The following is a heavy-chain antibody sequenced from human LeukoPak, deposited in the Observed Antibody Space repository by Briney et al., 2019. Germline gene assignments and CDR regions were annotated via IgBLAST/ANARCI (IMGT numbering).Heavy chain of an antibody. V-gene: IGHV1-18*01. J-gene: IGHJ4*02. CDR1: GFTFTRYG. D-gene: IGHD1-26*01. Sequence: GGSLRLSCAASGFTFTRYGMSWVRQAPGQGLEWMGWISGSNGNTNYAQKLQGRVTMTTDTSTGTAYMELRSLRSDDTAVYYCARSGRGTYYYFDYWGQGTLVTVSS. CDR3: ARSGRGTYYYFDY. CDR2: ISGSNGNT.